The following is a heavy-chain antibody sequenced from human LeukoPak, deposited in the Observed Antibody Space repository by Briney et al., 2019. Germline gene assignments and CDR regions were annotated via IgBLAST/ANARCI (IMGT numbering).Heavy chain of an antibody. J-gene: IGHJ4*02. V-gene: IGHV6-1*01. CDR3: ARSSKEVVATGVGRRFDY. Sequence: SQTLSLTCAISGDSVSSNSAAWNWIRQSPSRGLEWLGRTYYRSKWYNDHAVSVKGRITINPDTSKNQFSLQLNSVTPEDTAVYYCARSSKEVVATGVGRRFDYWGQGTLVTVSS. D-gene: IGHD5-12*01. CDR1: GDSVSSNSAA. CDR2: TYYRSKWYN.